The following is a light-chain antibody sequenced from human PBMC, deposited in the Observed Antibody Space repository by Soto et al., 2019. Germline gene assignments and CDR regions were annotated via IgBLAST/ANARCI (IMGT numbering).Light chain of an antibody. Sequence: EIVMTQSPDTLSVSPGERATLSCRASQSVSTNLAWYQQKPGQAPRLLLYGASTRATGIPARFSGSESGTEFTLTISSLQSEDFAVYHCQQYNNWPYTFGQGTKLEIK. CDR2: GAS. J-gene: IGKJ2*01. CDR3: QQYNNWPYT. V-gene: IGKV3-15*01. CDR1: QSVSTN.